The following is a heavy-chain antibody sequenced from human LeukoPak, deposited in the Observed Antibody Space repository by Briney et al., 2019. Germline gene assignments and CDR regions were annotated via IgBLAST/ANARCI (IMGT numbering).Heavy chain of an antibody. D-gene: IGHD3-3*01. CDR2: IYYSGST. CDR3: ARGVERIFGVVNWFDP. V-gene: IGHV4-30-4*01. Sequence: KPSETLSLTCTVSGGSIGSDDYYWSWIRQPPGKGPEWIGCIYYSGSTYYNPSLKSRVTISVDTSKNQFSLKLNSVTAADTAVYYCARGVERIFGVVNWFDPWGQGTPVTVSS. CDR1: GGSIGSDDYY. J-gene: IGHJ5*02.